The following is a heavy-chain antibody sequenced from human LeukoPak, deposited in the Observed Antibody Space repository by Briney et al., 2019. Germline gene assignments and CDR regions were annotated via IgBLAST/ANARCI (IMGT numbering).Heavy chain of an antibody. J-gene: IGHJ4*02. Sequence: GGSLRLSCAASGFTFSSYSMNWVRQAPGKGLEWVSSISSSSSYIYYADSVKGRFTISRDNAKNSLYLQMNSLRAEDTAVYYCAWNSGYSSGCYDYWGQGTLVTVSS. V-gene: IGHV3-21*01. CDR2: ISSSSSYI. D-gene: IGHD6-19*01. CDR3: AWNSGYSSGCYDY. CDR1: GFTFSSYS.